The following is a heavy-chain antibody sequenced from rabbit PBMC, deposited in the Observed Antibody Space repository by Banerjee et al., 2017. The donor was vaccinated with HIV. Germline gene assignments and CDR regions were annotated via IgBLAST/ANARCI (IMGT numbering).Heavy chain of an antibody. D-gene: IGHD1-1*01. CDR1: GFTLSSYW. J-gene: IGHJ4*01. Sequence: QEQLEESGGGLVQPEGSLTLTCKASGFTLSSYWMWWVRQAPGKGLEWIACIGAGSSGTTYYASWAKGRFTISSHNAQNTLYLQLNSLTAADTATYFCARITTRGYYEIYYFNLWGPGTLVTVS. V-gene: IGHV1S45*01. CDR2: IGAGSSGTT. CDR3: ARITTRGYYEIYYFNL.